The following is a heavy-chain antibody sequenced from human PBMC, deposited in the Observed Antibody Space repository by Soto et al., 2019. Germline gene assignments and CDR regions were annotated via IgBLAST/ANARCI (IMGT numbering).Heavy chain of an antibody. J-gene: IGHJ6*02. CDR1: GGSISSGGYY. CDR2: IYYSGST. D-gene: IGHD5-12*01. Sequence: SETLSLTCTVSGGSISSGGYYWSWIRQHPGKGLEWIGYIYYSGSTYYNPSLKSRVTISVDTSKNQFSLKLSSVTAADTAVYYCARDHRGSGYDLYYYHGMDVWGQGTTVTVSS. CDR3: ARDHRGSGYDLYYYHGMDV. V-gene: IGHV4-31*03.